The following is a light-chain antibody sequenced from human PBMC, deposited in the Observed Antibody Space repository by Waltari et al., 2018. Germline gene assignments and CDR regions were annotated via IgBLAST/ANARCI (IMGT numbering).Light chain of an antibody. CDR1: HSISNL. CDR2: KAS. CDR3: QQYDSYPT. J-gene: IGKJ2*01. V-gene: IGKV1-5*03. Sequence: EIQMTQSTSTRFASVRDRVTITCRASHSISNLLAWYQQKPGKAPALLIYKASILVSGVSSRFSGTGSGTEFTLTISRLQPGDFATYFCQQYDSYPTFGQGTKLDIK.